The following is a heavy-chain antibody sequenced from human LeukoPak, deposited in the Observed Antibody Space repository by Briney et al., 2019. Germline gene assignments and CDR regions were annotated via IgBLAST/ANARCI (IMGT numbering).Heavy chain of an antibody. Sequence: GGSLRLSCAASGFSFSSYAMHWVRQAPGKGLEYVSTISNNGGSTKYANSVKGRFTISRDNSRNTLYLQMGSLRAEDMAVYYCARERGYSDSSGYYADWGQGTLVTASS. D-gene: IGHD3-22*01. CDR1: GFSFSSYA. CDR3: ARERGYSDSSGYYAD. J-gene: IGHJ4*02. V-gene: IGHV3-64*01. CDR2: ISNNGGST.